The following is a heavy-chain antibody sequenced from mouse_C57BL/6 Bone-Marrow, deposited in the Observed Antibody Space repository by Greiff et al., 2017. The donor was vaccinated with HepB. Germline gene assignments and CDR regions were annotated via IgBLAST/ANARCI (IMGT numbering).Heavy chain of an antibody. CDR1: GYTFSDYN. Sequence: VQLQQSGPELVKPGASVKIPCKASGYTFSDYNMDWVKQSHGKSLEWIGDINPNNGGTIYNQKFKGKATLTVDKSSSTAYMELRSLTSEDTAVYYCASSGYYGSSYVGWFAYWGQGTLVTVSA. CDR2: INPNNGGT. J-gene: IGHJ3*01. CDR3: ASSGYYGSSYVGWFAY. V-gene: IGHV1-18*01. D-gene: IGHD1-1*01.